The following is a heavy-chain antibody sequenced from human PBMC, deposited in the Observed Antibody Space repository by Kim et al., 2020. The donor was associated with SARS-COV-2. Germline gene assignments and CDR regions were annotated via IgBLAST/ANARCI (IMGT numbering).Heavy chain of an antibody. Sequence: ASVKVSCKASGYTFTSYAMHWVRQAPGQRLEWMGWINAGNGNTKYSQKFQGRVTITRDTSASTAYMELSSLRSEDTAVYYCARELNPYSSGWYGADYWGQGTLVTVSS. CDR3: ARELNPYSSGWYGADY. J-gene: IGHJ4*02. CDR1: GYTFTSYA. CDR2: INAGNGNT. D-gene: IGHD6-19*01. V-gene: IGHV1-3*01.